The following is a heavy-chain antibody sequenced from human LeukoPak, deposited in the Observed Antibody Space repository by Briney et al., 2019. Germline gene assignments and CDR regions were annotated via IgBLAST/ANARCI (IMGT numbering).Heavy chain of an antibody. CDR3: ARGSAGATRGAY. CDR1: GFTFSSYS. D-gene: IGHD1-26*01. J-gene: IGHJ4*02. V-gene: IGHV3-21*06. Sequence: GSLRLSCAASGFTFSSYSMHWVRQAPGKGLEWVSSITSSSAYIYYADSVKGRFTISRDNAKNSLYLQMNSLRAEDTAVYYCARGSAGATRGAYWGQGTLITVSS. CDR2: ITSSSAYI.